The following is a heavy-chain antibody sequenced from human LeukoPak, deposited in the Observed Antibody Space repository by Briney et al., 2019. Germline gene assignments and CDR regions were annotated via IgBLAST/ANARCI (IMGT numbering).Heavy chain of an antibody. CDR3: ARERSDIAAAAPFDY. CDR1: GFTFSSYA. D-gene: IGHD6-13*01. Sequence: PGGSLRLSCAASGFTFSSYAMNWVRQAPGKGLEWVSAISGSGGSTYYADSVKGRFTISRDNAKNSLYLQMNSLRAEDTAVYYCARERSDIAAAAPFDYWGQGTLVTVSS. J-gene: IGHJ4*02. V-gene: IGHV3-23*01. CDR2: ISGSGGST.